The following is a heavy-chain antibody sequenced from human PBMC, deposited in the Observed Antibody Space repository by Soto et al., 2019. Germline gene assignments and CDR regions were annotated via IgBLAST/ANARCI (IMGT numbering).Heavy chain of an antibody. D-gene: IGHD3-10*01. J-gene: IGHJ4*02. CDR1: GGSISSYY. Sequence: ETLSLTCTVSGGSISSYYWSWIRQPPGKGLEWIGYIYYSGSTNYNPSLKSRVTISVDTSKNQFSLKLSSVTAADTAVYYCARLRGSMVRGVMDYWGQGTLVTVSS. V-gene: IGHV4-59*08. CDR2: IYYSGST. CDR3: ARLRGSMVRGVMDY.